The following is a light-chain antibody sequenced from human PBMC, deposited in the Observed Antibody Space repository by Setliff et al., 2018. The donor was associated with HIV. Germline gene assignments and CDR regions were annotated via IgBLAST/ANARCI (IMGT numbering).Light chain of an antibody. CDR3: QQYSSAPFT. CDR2: WAS. Sequence: DIVMTQSPDALAVSLGERATINCKYSQSVLYNLNYKNYLAWYQQKSGQPPKLLIYWASTRNSGVPDRFSGSGSGTDFTLSISSLQAEDVAVYYCQQYSSAPFTFGGGTKV. V-gene: IGKV4-1*01. CDR1: QSVLYNLNYKNY. J-gene: IGKJ4*01.